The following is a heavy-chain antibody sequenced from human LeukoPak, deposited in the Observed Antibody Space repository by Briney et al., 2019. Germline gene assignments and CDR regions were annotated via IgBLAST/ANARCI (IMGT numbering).Heavy chain of an antibody. CDR1: GLTFSNYW. D-gene: IGHD2-15*01. V-gene: IGHV3-7*01. J-gene: IGHJ4*02. Sequence: GGSLRLSCAASGLTFSNYWMSWVRQAQRKGREWVANINQGGSDKSYVDSVKGRFTISRDNAKNSLYLEMNSLRVEDTAMYYCARTSRSSSIDDWGQGTLVTVSS. CDR2: INQGGSDK. CDR3: ARTSRSSSIDD.